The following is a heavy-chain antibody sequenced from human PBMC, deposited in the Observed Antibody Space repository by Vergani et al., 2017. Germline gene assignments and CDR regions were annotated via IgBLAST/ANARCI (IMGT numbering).Heavy chain of an antibody. CDR1: GFTFSSYA. CDR3: AKYQNAYCSGGSCYSGSAAFDI. V-gene: IGHV3-23*01. J-gene: IGHJ3*02. CDR2: ISGSGGST. Sequence: EVQLLESGGGLVQPGGSLRLSCAASGFTFSSYAMSWVRQAPGKGLEWVSAISGSGGSTYYADSVKGRFTISRDNSKNTLYLQMNSLRAEDTAVYYCAKYQNAYCSGGSCYSGSAAFDIWGQGTMVTVSS. D-gene: IGHD2-15*01.